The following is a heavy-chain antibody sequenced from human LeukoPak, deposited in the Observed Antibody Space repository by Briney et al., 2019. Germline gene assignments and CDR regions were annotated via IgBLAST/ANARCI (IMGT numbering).Heavy chain of an antibody. CDR3: AREAERRIVN. CDR2: IHVSGTT. J-gene: IGHJ4*02. V-gene: IGHV4-38-2*02. CDR1: GFPISSGYY. D-gene: IGHD1-1*01. Sequence: SETLSLTCVVSGFPISSGYYWGWIRQPPGKGLEWIANIHVSGTTFYNSSLNSRVAISIDTSKNQFSLKLSSVTAADTAVYFCAREAERRIVNWGRGTLVTVSS.